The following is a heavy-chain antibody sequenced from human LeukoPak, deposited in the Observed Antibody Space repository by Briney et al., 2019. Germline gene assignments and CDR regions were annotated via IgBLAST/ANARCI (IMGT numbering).Heavy chain of an antibody. CDR2: ICGRGTTK. V-gene: IGHV3-48*03. Sequence: GGSLRLSCAASGFNFNTYEMNWVRQAPGKGLEWVSYICGRGTTKYYADSVKGRFTISRDNAENSLYLQMNGLRAEDTAVYYCARDRSCSTTSCYGGFDYWGQGTLVTASS. D-gene: IGHD2-2*01. CDR1: GFNFNTYE. CDR3: ARDRSCSTTSCYGGFDY. J-gene: IGHJ4*02.